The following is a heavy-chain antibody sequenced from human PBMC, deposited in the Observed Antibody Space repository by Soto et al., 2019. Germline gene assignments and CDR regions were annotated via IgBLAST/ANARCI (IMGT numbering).Heavy chain of an antibody. CDR1: GYNFAGYW. J-gene: IGHJ4*02. CDR2: IYPSDSDT. CDR3: ARGGVSTRTFDY. V-gene: IGHV5-51*01. D-gene: IGHD3-3*01. Sequence: PGESLKISCKGPGYNFAGYWIAWVRQMPGKGLELMGIIYPSDSDTRYRPSFQGQVTISADKSISSAYLQWSSLRASDTAMYYCARGGVSTRTFDYWGQGTTVTVYS.